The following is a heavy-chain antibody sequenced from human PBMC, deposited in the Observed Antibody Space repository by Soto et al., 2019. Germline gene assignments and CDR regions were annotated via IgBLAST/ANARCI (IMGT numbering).Heavy chain of an antibody. V-gene: IGHV3-48*01. D-gene: IGHD3-10*01. Sequence: EVQLVESGGGLVQPGGSLRLSCAASGFTFSSYSMNWVRQAPGKGLEWVSYISSSSSTIYYADSVKGRFTISRDNAENSLYLQMSSLRAEDTAVYYCARVIVGSGTYGMDVWGQGTTVTVSS. CDR2: ISSSSSTI. CDR3: ARVIVGSGTYGMDV. CDR1: GFTFSSYS. J-gene: IGHJ6*02.